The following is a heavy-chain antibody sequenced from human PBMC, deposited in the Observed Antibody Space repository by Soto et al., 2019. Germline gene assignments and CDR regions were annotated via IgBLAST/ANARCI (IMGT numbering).Heavy chain of an antibody. CDR3: ASPPSSGGPFHDVFNI. CDR1: GFTFSSYA. CDR2: ISYDGSNK. J-gene: IGHJ3*02. V-gene: IGHV3-30-3*01. D-gene: IGHD6-25*01. Sequence: PGGSLRLSCAASGFTFSSYAMHWVRQAPGKGLEWVAVISYDGSNKYYADSVKGRFTISRDNSKNTLYLQMNSLRAEDTTVYYWASPPSSGGPFHDVFNIWGQGKMVTVS.